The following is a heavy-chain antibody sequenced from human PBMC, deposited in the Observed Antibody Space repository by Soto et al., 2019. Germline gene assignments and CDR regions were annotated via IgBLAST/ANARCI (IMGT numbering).Heavy chain of an antibody. Sequence: QVHLVQSGAEVKRPGDSVKVSCKASGYTFTDYHIHWVRQAPGQGLEWMGRITPKSGEIYYSPKFQGRFTLTRDTSTTTAYMELTPLRLDDTAVYSCARAPIWGPTADFDYWGQGPWPPSPQ. CDR3: ARAPIWGPTADFDY. D-gene: IGHD1-26*01. V-gene: IGHV1-2*02. CDR1: GYTFTDYH. J-gene: IGHJ4*02. CDR2: ITPKSGEI.